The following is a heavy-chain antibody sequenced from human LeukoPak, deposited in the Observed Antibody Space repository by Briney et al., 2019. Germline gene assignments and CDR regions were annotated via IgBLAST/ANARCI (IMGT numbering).Heavy chain of an antibody. CDR3: ARGGLDTRRGGYFDY. D-gene: IGHD5-18*01. CDR1: GGSFSGYY. J-gene: IGHJ4*02. CDR2: ISTSGST. Sequence: PSETLSLTCGVYGGSFSGYYWSWIRQPPGKGLEWIWEISTSGSTYYNSSLRSRVTVSVDTYKSQLSLRLSSVTAAATAVYYCARGGLDTRRGGYFDYWGQGILVTVSS. V-gene: IGHV4-34*01.